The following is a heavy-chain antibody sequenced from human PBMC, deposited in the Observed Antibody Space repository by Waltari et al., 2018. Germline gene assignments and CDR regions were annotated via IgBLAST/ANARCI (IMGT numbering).Heavy chain of an antibody. J-gene: IGHJ3*02. D-gene: IGHD1-26*01. CDR2: IYIDGTT. CDR1: GFPLSRSS. Sequence: EVQLLESGGGLAQPGGSLRLSCAASGFPLSRSSMTSVRQGPGKGLEGVSVIYIDGTTYYGDSVKGRFTISRDNSKDTVYLQMNSLRPEDTAIYYCAKDRPNSGWTYDMWGQGTAVIVSS. CDR3: AKDRPNSGWTYDM. V-gene: IGHV3-23*03.